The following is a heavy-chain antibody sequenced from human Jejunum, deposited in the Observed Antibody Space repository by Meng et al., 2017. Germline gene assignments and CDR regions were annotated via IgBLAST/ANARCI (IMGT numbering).Heavy chain of an antibody. CDR1: RFTFSDYY. D-gene: IGHD2-21*01. J-gene: IGHJ4*02. CDR3: AREKTRRGADRGVVDS. CDR2: ISGSGNTI. Sequence: QVQRVESGGGLVQSGGSLRLSCAASRFTFSDYYMSWIRQNPGKGLEWVSYISGSGNTIYYSDSVKGRFTISRDNAKNSVSLQMNSLRPEDTAVYFCAREKTRRGADRGVVDSWGQGTLVTVSS. V-gene: IGHV3-11*01.